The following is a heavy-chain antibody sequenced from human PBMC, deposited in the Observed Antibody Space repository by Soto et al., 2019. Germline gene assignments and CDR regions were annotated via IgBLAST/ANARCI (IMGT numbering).Heavy chain of an antibody. CDR1: GYTFTGYA. Sequence: ASVKVSCKASGYTFTGYAMHWVRQAPGQRLEWMGWINAGNGNTKYSQKFQGRVTITRDTSASTAYMELSSLRSEDTAVYYCASLGGQQLVESIKYYYDSSGSGIDYWGQGTLVTVSS. J-gene: IGHJ4*02. V-gene: IGHV1-3*01. CDR2: INAGNGNT. CDR3: ASLGGQQLVESIKYYYDSSGSGIDY. D-gene: IGHD3-22*01.